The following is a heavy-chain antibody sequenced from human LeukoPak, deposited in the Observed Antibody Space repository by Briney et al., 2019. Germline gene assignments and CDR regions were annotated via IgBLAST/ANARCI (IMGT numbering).Heavy chain of an antibody. J-gene: IGHJ4*02. D-gene: IGHD2-15*01. CDR1: GFTFSSYA. CDR3: ARDVQVYCSGGSCYPLNDY. V-gene: IGHV3-23*01. CDR2: ISGSGGST. Sequence: GGSLRLSCAASGFTFSSYAMSWVRQAPGKGLEWVSAISGSGGSTYYADSVKGRFTISRDNAKNSLYLQMNSLRAEDTAVYYCARDVQVYCSGGSCYPLNDYWGQGTLVTVSS.